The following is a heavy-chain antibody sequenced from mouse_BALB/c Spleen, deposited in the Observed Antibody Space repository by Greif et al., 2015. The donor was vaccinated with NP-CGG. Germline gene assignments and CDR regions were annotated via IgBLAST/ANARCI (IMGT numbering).Heavy chain of an antibody. CDR1: GFTFSSYT. J-gene: IGHJ3*01. Sequence: EVMLVESGGGLVQPGGSLKLSCAASGFTFSSYTMSWVRQTPEKRLEWVAYISNGGGSTYYPDTVKGRFTISRDNAKNTLYLQMSSLKSEDTAMYYCARRNDGSWFAYWGQGTLVTVSA. D-gene: IGHD2-3*01. V-gene: IGHV5-12-2*01. CDR2: ISNGGGST. CDR3: ARRNDGSWFAY.